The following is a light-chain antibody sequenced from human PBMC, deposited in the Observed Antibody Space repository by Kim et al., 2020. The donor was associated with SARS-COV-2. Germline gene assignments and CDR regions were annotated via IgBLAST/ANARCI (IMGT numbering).Light chain of an antibody. V-gene: IGLV3-21*04. CDR3: QVWDSSSDHVV. J-gene: IGLJ2*01. CDR2: YDS. CDR1: NIGSES. Sequence: SYELTQPPSVSFAPGKTARMTCGGNNIGSESVHWYQQKPGQAPVLVIYYDSDRPSGIPERFSGSNSGNTATLTISRVEAGDEADYHCQVWDSSSDHVVFGGGTQLTVL.